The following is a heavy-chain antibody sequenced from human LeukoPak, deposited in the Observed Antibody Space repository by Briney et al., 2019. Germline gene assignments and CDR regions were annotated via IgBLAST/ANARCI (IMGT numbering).Heavy chain of an antibody. J-gene: IGHJ4*02. D-gene: IGHD3-9*01. CDR1: GGSISSYY. CDR3: ARQPYYDILTGYYNDGY. V-gene: IGHV4-59*08. CDR2: IYYSGST. Sequence: SETLSLTCTVSGGSISSYYWSWIRQPPGKGLEWIGYIYYSGSTNYNPSLESRVTISVDTSKNQFSLKLSSVTAADTAVYYCARQPYYDILTGYYNDGYWGQGTLVTVSS.